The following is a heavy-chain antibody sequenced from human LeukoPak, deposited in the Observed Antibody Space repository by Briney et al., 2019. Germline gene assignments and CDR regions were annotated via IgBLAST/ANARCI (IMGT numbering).Heavy chain of an antibody. D-gene: IGHD3-22*01. CDR3: AKDRASYYDSSGYPHWFDP. CDR2: ISGSGGST. V-gene: IGHV3-23*01. J-gene: IGHJ5*02. Sequence: GGSLRLSCAASGFTFSDYYMSWIRQAPGKGLEWVSAISGSGGSTYYADSVKGRFTISRDNSKNTLYLQMNSLRAEDTAVYYCAKDRASYYDSSGYPHWFDPWGQGTLVTVSS. CDR1: GFTFSDYY.